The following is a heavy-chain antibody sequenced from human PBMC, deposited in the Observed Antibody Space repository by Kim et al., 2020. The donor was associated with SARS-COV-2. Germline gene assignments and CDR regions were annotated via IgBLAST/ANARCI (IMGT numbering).Heavy chain of an antibody. CDR2: IYSGGST. J-gene: IGHJ4*02. V-gene: IGHV3-53*01. D-gene: IGHD3-22*01. CDR3: ASHYDSSGYLIY. Sequence: GGSLRLSCAASGFTVSSNYMSWVRQAPGKGLEWVSVIYSGGSTYYADSVKGRFTISRDNSKNTLYLQMNSLRAEDTAVYYCASHYDSSGYLIYWGQGTLVTVSS. CDR1: GFTVSSNY.